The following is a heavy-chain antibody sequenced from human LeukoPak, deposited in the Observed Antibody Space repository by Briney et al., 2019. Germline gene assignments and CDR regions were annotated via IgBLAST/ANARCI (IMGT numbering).Heavy chain of an antibody. CDR1: GFTFSSYW. CDR2: IKQDGNEI. CDR3: ARDSKWAATIDAFDV. V-gene: IGHV3-7*01. Sequence: PGGSLRLSCAASGFTFSSYWMSWVRQAPGRGLEWVANIKQDGNEIHYEDSVKGRFTISRDNTKNSLYLQMTSLRAEDTAVYYCARDSKWAATIDAFDVWGQGTVVTVCS. D-gene: IGHD5-12*01. J-gene: IGHJ3*01.